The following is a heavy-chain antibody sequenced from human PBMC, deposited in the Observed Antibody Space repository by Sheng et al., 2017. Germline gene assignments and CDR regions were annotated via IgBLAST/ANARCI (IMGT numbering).Heavy chain of an antibody. CDR1: GYSISSGYY. J-gene: IGHJ3*02. CDR3: ARGSAMI. D-gene: IGHD3-3*01. Sequence: QVQLQESGPGLVKPSETLSLTCTVSGYSISSGYYWGWIRQPPGKGLEWIGSSHHSGSTYYNPSLKSRVSISVDTSKNQISLNLSSVTAADTAVYYCARGSAMIWGQGTMVTVS. CDR2: SHHSGST. V-gene: IGHV4-38-2*02.